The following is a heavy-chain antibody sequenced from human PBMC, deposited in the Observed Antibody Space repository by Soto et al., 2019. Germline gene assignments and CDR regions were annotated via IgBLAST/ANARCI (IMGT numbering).Heavy chain of an antibody. CDR1: GGTFSSYA. CDR3: ARDLQADY. V-gene: IGHV1-3*01. Sequence: ASVKVSCKASGGTFSSYAISWVRQAPGQRLEWMGWINAGNGNTKYSQKFQGRVIITRDTSASTAYMELSSLRSEDTAVYYCARDLQADYWGQGTLVTVSS. J-gene: IGHJ4*02. CDR2: INAGNGNT.